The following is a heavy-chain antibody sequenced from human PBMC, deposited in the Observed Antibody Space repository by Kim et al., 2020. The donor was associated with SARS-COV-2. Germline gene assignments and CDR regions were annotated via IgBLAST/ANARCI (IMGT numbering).Heavy chain of an antibody. D-gene: IGHD3-10*01. Sequence: ASVKVSCKASGYTFTGYYMHWVRQATGQGLEWMGRINPNSGGTNYAQKFQGRVTMTRDTSISTAYMELSRLRSDDTAVYYCASPGVGSGSSFDYWGHGTLGTVSS. J-gene: IGHJ4*01. CDR3: ASPGVGSGSSFDY. V-gene: IGHV1-2*06. CDR2: INPNSGGT. CDR1: GYTFTGYY.